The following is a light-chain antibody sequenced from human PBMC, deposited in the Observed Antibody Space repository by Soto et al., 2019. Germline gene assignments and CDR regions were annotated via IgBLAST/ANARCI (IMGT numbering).Light chain of an antibody. Sequence: DIVMTQSPDSLAVSLGERATINCKSSQSVLYSSNNKNYLAWYQQKPGQSPKLLISWASTRESGVPDRFSGSGSGTDFTLIISSLQAEDVAVYYCQQYYSTVYTFGQGTKVDIK. CDR1: QSVLYSSNNKNY. J-gene: IGKJ2*01. V-gene: IGKV4-1*01. CDR3: QQYYSTVYT. CDR2: WAS.